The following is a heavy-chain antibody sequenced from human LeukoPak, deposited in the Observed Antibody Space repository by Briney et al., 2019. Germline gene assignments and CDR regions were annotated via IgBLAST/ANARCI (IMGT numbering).Heavy chain of an antibody. Sequence: QAGGSLRLSCTVSGFTVSSNSMSWVRQAPGKGLEWVSFIYSDNTHYSDSVKGRFTISRDNSKNTLYLQMNSLRAEDTAVYYCAKDEGDYDILTGYSGYWGQGTLVTVSS. CDR2: IYSDNT. CDR1: GFTVSSNS. V-gene: IGHV3-66*03. D-gene: IGHD3-9*01. J-gene: IGHJ4*02. CDR3: AKDEGDYDILTGYSGY.